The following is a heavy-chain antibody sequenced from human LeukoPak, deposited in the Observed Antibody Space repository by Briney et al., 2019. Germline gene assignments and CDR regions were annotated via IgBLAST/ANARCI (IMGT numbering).Heavy chain of an antibody. V-gene: IGHV4-31*03. D-gene: IGHD3-22*01. CDR1: GGSISSGGYY. Sequence: PSETLSLTCTVSGGSISSGGYYWSWIRQHPGKGLEWIGYIYYSGSTYYNPSLKSRVTISVDTSKNQFSLKLSSVTAADTAVYYCARDWGYYDSRGSQTNWFDPWGQGTLVTVSS. J-gene: IGHJ5*02. CDR2: IYYSGST. CDR3: ARDWGYYDSRGSQTNWFDP.